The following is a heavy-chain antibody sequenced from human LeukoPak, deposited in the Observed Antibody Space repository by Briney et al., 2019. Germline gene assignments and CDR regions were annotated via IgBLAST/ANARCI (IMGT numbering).Heavy chain of an antibody. D-gene: IGHD6-19*01. V-gene: IGHV3-7*01. CDR3: ARGSYSSGWYYFDY. CDR1: GFTFSSYW. CDR2: IKEDGSQK. J-gene: IGHJ4*02. Sequence: GGSLRLSCVASGFTFSSYWMSWVRQAPGKGLEWVANIKEDGSQKHYVDSVKGRFTVSRDNAKNSLYLQMNSLRVDDTAVYYCARGSYSSGWYYFDYWGQGTLVTVSS.